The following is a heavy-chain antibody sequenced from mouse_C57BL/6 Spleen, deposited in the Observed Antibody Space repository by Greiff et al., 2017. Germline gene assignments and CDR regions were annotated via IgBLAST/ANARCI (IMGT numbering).Heavy chain of an antibody. CDR3: SRGNLLLRFYAMDY. V-gene: IGHV1-85*01. CDR2: IYPRDGST. D-gene: IGHD1-1*01. CDR1: GYTFTSYD. Sequence: VQLQQSGPELVKPGASVKLSCKASGYTFTSYDINWVKQRPGQGLEWIGWIYPRDGSTKYNEKFKGKATLTVDTSSSTAYMELHSLTSEDSAVYFCSRGNLLLRFYAMDYWGQGTSVTVSS. J-gene: IGHJ4*01.